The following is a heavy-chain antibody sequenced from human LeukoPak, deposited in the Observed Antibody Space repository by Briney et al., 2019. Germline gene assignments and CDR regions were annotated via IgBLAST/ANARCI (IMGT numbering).Heavy chain of an antibody. CDR3: ARDRLRGGYYYGLDV. V-gene: IGHV1-18*01. J-gene: IGHJ6*02. Sequence: ASVKVSCKASGYTFTSYSISWVRQAPGQGLEWMGWISAYNGNTNFAQKLQGRVTMTTDTSTSTAYMELRSLTSDDTAVYYCARDRLRGGYYYGLDVWGQGTTVTVSS. CDR1: GYTFTSYS. D-gene: IGHD3-16*01. CDR2: ISAYNGNT.